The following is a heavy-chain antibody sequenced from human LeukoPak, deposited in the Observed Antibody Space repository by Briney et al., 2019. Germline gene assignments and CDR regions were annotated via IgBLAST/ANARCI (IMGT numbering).Heavy chain of an antibody. V-gene: IGHV1-18*01. CDR1: GYTFTSYG. J-gene: IGHJ4*02. Sequence: ASVKVSCEASGYTFTSYGISWVRQAPGQGLEWMGWISAYNGNTNYAQKLQGRVTVTTDTSTSTAYMELRSLRSDDTAVYYCARVFPGGYYFDYWGQGTLVTVSS. CDR3: ARVFPGGYYFDY. CDR2: ISAYNGNT. D-gene: IGHD2-15*01.